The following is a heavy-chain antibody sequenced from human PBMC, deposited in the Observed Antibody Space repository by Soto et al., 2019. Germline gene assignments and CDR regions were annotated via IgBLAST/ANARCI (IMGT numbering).Heavy chain of an antibody. J-gene: IGHJ4*02. CDR3: ARDQPGYSYGYGLGY. Sequence: EVQLVESGGGLVQPGGSLRLSCAASGFTFSSYSMNWVRQAPGKGLEWVSSISSSSSYIYYADSVKGRFTISRDNAKNSLYLQMNRLRAEDTAVYYCARDQPGYSYGYGLGYWGQGTLVTVSS. D-gene: IGHD5-18*01. CDR2: ISSSSSYI. CDR1: GFTFSSYS. V-gene: IGHV3-21*01.